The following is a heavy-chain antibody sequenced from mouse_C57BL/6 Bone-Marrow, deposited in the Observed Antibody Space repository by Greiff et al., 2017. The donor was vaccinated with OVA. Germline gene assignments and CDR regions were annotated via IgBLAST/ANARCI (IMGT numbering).Heavy chain of an antibody. CDR3: ARRARRFDY. CDR1: GYTFTSYG. D-gene: IGHD1-2*01. CDR2: IYPRSGNT. Sequence: LVESGAELARPGASVKLSCKASGYTFTSYGISWVKQRTGQGLEWIGEIYPRSGNTYYNEKFKGKATLTADKSSSTAYMELRSLTSEDSAVYFCARRARRFDYWGQGTTLTVSS. V-gene: IGHV1-81*01. J-gene: IGHJ2*01.